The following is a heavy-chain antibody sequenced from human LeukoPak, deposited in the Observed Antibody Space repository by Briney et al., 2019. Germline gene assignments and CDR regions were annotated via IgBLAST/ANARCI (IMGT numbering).Heavy chain of an antibody. J-gene: IGHJ4*02. V-gene: IGHV1-69*05. CDR2: IIPIFGTA. CDR3: VRGVGSSSFDFDY. Sequence: GASVKVSCKASGGTFSSYAISWVRQAPGQGLEWMGGIIPIFGTANYAQKFQGRVTITTDESTSTAYMELSSLRSEDTAVYYCVRGVGSSSFDFDYWGQGTLVTVSS. CDR1: GGTFSSYA. D-gene: IGHD6-6*01.